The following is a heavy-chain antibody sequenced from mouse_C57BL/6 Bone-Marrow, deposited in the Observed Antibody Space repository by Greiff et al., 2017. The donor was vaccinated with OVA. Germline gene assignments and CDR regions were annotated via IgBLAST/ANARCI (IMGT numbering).Heavy chain of an antibody. CDR2: IYPRSGNT. CDR3: ARHEESRWFYFDY. V-gene: IGHV1-81*01. D-gene: IGHD2-3*01. J-gene: IGHJ2*01. CDR1: GYTFTSYG. Sequence: VQLQQSGAELARPGASVKLSCKASGYTFTSYGISWVKQRTGQGLEWIGEIYPRSGNTYYNEKFKGKATLTADKSSSTAYMELRSLTSEDAAVYFCARHEESRWFYFDYWGQGTTLTVSS.